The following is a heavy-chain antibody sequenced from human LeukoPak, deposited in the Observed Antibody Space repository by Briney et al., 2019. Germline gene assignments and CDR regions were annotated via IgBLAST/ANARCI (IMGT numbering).Heavy chain of an antibody. CDR3: AKGIVGATRKINFYDY. D-gene: IGHD1-26*01. Sequence: GGSLRLSCAASGFTFSSYAMSWVRQAPGKGLEWVSAISGSGGSTYYADSVKGRFTISRDNSKNTLYLQMNSLRAEDTAVYYCAKGIVGATRKINFYDYWGQGTLVTVSS. V-gene: IGHV3-23*01. J-gene: IGHJ4*02. CDR1: GFTFSSYA. CDR2: ISGSGGST.